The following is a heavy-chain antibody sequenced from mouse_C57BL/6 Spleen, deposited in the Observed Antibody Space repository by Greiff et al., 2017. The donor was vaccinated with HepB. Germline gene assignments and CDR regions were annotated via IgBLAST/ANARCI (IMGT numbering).Heavy chain of an antibody. CDR3: ASTTAYPFYYAMDY. J-gene: IGHJ4*01. CDR2: IWSGGST. CDR1: GFSLTSYG. Sequence: VQRVESGPGLVQPSQSLSITCTVSGFSLTSYGVHWVRQSPGKGLEWLGVIWSGGSTDYNAAFISRLSISKDNSKSQVFFKMNSLQADDTAIYYCASTTAYPFYYAMDYWGQGTSVTVSS. V-gene: IGHV2-2*01. D-gene: IGHD1-2*01.